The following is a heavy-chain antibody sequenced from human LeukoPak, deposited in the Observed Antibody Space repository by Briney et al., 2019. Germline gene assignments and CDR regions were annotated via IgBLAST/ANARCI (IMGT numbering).Heavy chain of an antibody. J-gene: IGHJ4*02. Sequence: GGSLRLSCAASGFTLSSYSMNWVRQPPGKGLEWVAVIWYDGSNKYYADSVKGRFTISRDNSKNTLYLQMNSLRAEDTAVYYCARGEGAYYDSSGYYWGQGTLVTVSS. CDR1: GFTLSSYS. CDR3: ARGEGAYYDSSGYY. V-gene: IGHV3-33*08. CDR2: IWYDGSNK. D-gene: IGHD3-22*01.